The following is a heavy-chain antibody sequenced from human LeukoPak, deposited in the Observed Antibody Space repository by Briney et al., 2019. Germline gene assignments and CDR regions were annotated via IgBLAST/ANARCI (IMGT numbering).Heavy chain of an antibody. Sequence: ASVKISCKASGDSITSYFMHWVRQPPGQGLEWLGIISPGADYTTYAQRFQGRISMTRDTSTSTVYVELSSLRSDDTAVYYCARADDQHFDYWGQGTLVTVSS. J-gene: IGHJ4*02. V-gene: IGHV1-46*01. CDR2: ISPGADYT. CDR3: ARADDQHFDY. CDR1: GDSITSYF.